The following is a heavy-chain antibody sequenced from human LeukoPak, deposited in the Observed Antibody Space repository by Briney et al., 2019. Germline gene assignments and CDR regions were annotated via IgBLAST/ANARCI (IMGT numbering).Heavy chain of an antibody. CDR1: GFTVSTNY. V-gene: IGHV3-11*04. J-gene: IGHJ4*02. CDR3: ARIQKLGYCSGGSCRVFDY. CDR2: ISSSGSTI. D-gene: IGHD2-15*01. Sequence: GGSLRLSCAASGFTVSTNYMSWVRQAPGKGLEWVSYISSSGSTIYYADSVKGRFTISRDNAKNSLYLQMNSLRAEDTAVYYCARIQKLGYCSGGSCRVFDYWGQGTLVTVSS.